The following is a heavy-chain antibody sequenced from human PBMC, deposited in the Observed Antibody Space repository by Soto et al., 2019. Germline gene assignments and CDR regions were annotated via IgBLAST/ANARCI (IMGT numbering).Heavy chain of an antibody. CDR2: INAGNGNT. D-gene: IGHD2-15*01. CDR1: GYTFTSYA. CDR3: ARAGSSRYNWFDP. V-gene: IGHV1-3*01. J-gene: IGHJ5*02. Sequence: WASVKVSCKASGYTFTSYAMHWVRQAPGQRLEGMGWINAGNGNTKYSQKFQDRVTITRDTSASTAYMELSSLRSEDTDVYYCARAGSSRYNWFDPWGQGTLVTVSS.